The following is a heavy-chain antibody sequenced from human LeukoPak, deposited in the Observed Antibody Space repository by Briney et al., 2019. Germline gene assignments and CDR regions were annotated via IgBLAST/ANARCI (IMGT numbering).Heavy chain of an antibody. Sequence: PSETLSLTCAVYGGXXXXXXXXXXXXXPGXXXXWIGEINHSGXTNYNPSLKSRVTISVDTSKNQFSLNLRSVTAADTAVYYCASPDGYNSYWGQGTLVTVSS. D-gene: IGHD5-24*01. CDR3: ASPDGYNSY. J-gene: IGHJ4*02. V-gene: IGHV4-34*01. CDR2: INHSGXT. CDR1: GGXXXXXX.